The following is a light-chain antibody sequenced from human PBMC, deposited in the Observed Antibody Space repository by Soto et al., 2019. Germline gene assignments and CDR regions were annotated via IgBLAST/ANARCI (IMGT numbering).Light chain of an antibody. CDR2: DVS. Sequence: QSVLTQPASVSGSPGQSITISCTGTSSDVGGYNYVSWYQQHPGKAPKFMIYDVSNRPSGVSNRFSGSKSGNTASLTISGLQAEDEAVYYCSSYTTSNTLHIVFGTGPKFTVL. V-gene: IGLV2-14*01. J-gene: IGLJ1*01. CDR3: SSYTTSNTLHIV. CDR1: SSDVGGYNY.